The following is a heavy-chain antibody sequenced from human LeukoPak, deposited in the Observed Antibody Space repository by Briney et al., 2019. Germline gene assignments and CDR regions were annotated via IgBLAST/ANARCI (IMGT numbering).Heavy chain of an antibody. J-gene: IGHJ4*02. CDR1: GFTFSSYG. CDR3: ARVYRSYYYDSSGYFDY. Sequence: GGSLRLSCAASGFTFSSYGMHWVRQAPGKGLEWVAFIRYDGSNKYYADSVKGRFTISRDNSKNTLYLQMNSLRAEDTAVYYCARVYRSYYYDSSGYFDYWGQGTLVTVSS. V-gene: IGHV3-30*02. CDR2: IRYDGSNK. D-gene: IGHD3-22*01.